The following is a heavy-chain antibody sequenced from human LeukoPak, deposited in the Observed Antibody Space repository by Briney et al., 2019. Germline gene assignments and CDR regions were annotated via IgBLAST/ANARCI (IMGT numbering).Heavy chain of an antibody. D-gene: IGHD3-22*01. J-gene: IGHJ5*02. CDR2: IYTSGST. CDR1: GGSFSGYY. CDR3: ARDWVYDSSVNWFDP. Sequence: SETLSLTCAVYGGSFSGYYWSWIRQPAGKGLEWIGRIYTSGSTNYNPSLKSRVTMSVDTSKNQFSLKLSSVTAADTAVYYCARDWVYDSSVNWFDPWGQGTLVTVSS. V-gene: IGHV4-4*07.